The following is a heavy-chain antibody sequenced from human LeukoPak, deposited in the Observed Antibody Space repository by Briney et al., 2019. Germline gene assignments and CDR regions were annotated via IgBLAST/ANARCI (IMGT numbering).Heavy chain of an antibody. CDR1: GYTFTGYY. CDR3: ARLLEPGLFGGVASYFDH. D-gene: IGHD3-16*01. J-gene: IGHJ4*02. CDR2: INPNSGGT. V-gene: IGHV1-2*02. Sequence: ASVKVSCKASGYTFTGYYMQWVRQAAGRGLEWIGWINPNSGGTNYAQKFQGRVTMTRDTSISTAYRELSRVRSDDTAVYYCARLLEPGLFGGVASYFDHWGQGTLVTVSS.